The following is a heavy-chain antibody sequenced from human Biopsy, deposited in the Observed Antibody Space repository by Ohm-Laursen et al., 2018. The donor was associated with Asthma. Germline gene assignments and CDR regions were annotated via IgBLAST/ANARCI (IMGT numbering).Heavy chain of an antibody. Sequence: ASVKVSCKTPGGTFSNFAISWVRQAPGQGLEWLGGIMTVFETTNYAQKFQGRVTITADESTSTAYMEVTSLRSEDTAVYYCARSYDTDSYPVLVLDYWGQGTLVTVSS. CDR3: ARSYDTDSYPVLVLDY. J-gene: IGHJ4*02. D-gene: IGHD3-22*01. V-gene: IGHV1-69*13. CDR1: GGTFSNFA. CDR2: IMTVFETT.